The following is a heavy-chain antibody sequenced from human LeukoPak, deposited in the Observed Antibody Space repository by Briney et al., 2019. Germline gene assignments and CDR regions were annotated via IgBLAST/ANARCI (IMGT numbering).Heavy chain of an antibody. CDR3: AGHYDSSGYRVDVFDI. CDR1: GFTFSSYW. D-gene: IGHD3-22*01. J-gene: IGHJ3*02. Sequence: GGSLRLSCAASGFTFSSYWMSWVRQAPGKGLEWVANIKQDGSEKYYVDSVKGRFTISRDNAKNSLYLQMNSLRAEDTAVYFCAGHYDSSGYRVDVFDIWGQGTMVTVSS. CDR2: IKQDGSEK. V-gene: IGHV3-7*01.